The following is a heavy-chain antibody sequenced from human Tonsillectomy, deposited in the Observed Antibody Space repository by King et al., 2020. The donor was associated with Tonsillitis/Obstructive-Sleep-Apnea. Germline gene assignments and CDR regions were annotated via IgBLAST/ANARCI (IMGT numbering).Heavy chain of an antibody. Sequence: VQLVESGGGVVQPGRSLRLSCAASGFTFSTYAMHWVRQAPGKGLEWVAVISYDGSNNYYAASVKGRFTISRDNSKNTLYLQMNSLRAEDTAVYYCARDRYCSSTSCSNAFDIWGQGTMVTVSS. CDR1: GFTFSTYA. D-gene: IGHD2-2*01. CDR3: ARDRYCSSTSCSNAFDI. J-gene: IGHJ3*02. V-gene: IGHV3-30*04. CDR2: ISYDGSNN.